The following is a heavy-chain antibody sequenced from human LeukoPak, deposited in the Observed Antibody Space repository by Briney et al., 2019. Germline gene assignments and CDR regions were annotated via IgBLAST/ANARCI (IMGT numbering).Heavy chain of an antibody. CDR2: LNPSGGST. CDR1: GYSFNNYY. Sequence: ASVKVSCKASGYSFNNYYIHWVRQAPGQGLEWMGILNPSGGSTGYAPKFQGRVTMTKDTSTTTVYMELNSLRSDDTGVYYCATYHYDSGCQFDYWGQGTLVTVSS. V-gene: IGHV1-46*02. CDR3: ATYHYDSGCQFDY. J-gene: IGHJ4*02. D-gene: IGHD3-10*01.